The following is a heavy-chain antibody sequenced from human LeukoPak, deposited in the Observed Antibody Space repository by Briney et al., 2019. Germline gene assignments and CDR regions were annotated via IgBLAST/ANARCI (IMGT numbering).Heavy chain of an antibody. Sequence: SVKVSCKASGGTLSSYAISWVRQAPGQGLEWMGRIIPILGIANYAQKFQGRATITADKSTSTADMELSSLRSEDTAVYYCARDADGEDYWGQGTLVTVSS. J-gene: IGHJ4*02. D-gene: IGHD3-10*01. V-gene: IGHV1-69*04. CDR3: ARDADGEDY. CDR1: GGTLSSYA. CDR2: IIPILGIA.